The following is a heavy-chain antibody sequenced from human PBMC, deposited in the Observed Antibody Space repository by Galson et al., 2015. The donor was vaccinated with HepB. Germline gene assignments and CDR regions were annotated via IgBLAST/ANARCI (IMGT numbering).Heavy chain of an antibody. J-gene: IGHJ5*01. CDR1: GFTFSDYY. CDR3: VRDASYYDSGRDYNGNWFDS. D-gene: IGHD3-10*01. V-gene: IGHV3-20*04. CDR2: INWNGGRT. Sequence: SLRLSCAASGFTFSDYYMTWIRQAPGKGLEWVSGINWNGGRTGYADSVKGRFTMSRDNAKNSLYLQMNSLRAEDTALYYCVRDASYYDSGRDYNGNWFDSWGQGTLVTVSS.